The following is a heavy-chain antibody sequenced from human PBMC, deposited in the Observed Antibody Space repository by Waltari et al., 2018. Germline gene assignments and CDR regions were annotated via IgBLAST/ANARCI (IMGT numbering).Heavy chain of an antibody. D-gene: IGHD3-3*01. CDR3: ARQPRRFLEWLAHPSNWFDP. J-gene: IGHJ5*02. CDR2: IYYSGST. Sequence: QLQLQESGPGLVKPSETLSLTCTVAGGSIRSSSYSWGWIRQPPGKGLEWIGSIYYSGSTYYNPSLKSRVTISVDTSKNQFSLKLSSVTAADTAVYYCARQPRRFLEWLAHPSNWFDPWGQGTLVTVSS. CDR1: GGSIRSSSYS. V-gene: IGHV4-39*01.